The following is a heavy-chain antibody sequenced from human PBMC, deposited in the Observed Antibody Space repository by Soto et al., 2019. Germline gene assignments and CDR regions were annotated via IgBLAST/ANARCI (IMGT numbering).Heavy chain of an antibody. CDR3: ARASMIVVVIDY. CDR2: IYYSGST. V-gene: IGHV4-31*03. CDR1: GGSISSGGYY. Sequence: TLSLTCTVSGGSISSGGYYWSWIRQHPGKGLEWIGYIYYSGSTYYNPSLKSRVTISVDTSKNQFSLKLSSVTAADTAAYYCARASMIVVVIDYWGQGTPVTVSS. D-gene: IGHD3-22*01. J-gene: IGHJ4*02.